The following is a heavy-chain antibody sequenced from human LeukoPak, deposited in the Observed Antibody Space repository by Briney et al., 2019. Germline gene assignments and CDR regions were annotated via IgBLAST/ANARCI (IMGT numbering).Heavy chain of an antibody. CDR1: GGSISSYY. J-gene: IGHJ4*02. V-gene: IGHV4-59*01. CDR2: IYYSGST. CDR3: ARIPSGIAVYFDY. Sequence: SETLSLTCTVSGGSISSYYWSWIRQPPGKGPEWIGYIYYSGSTNYNPSLKSRVTISVDTSKNQFSLKLSSVTAADTAVYYCARIPSGIAVYFDYWGQGTLVTVSS. D-gene: IGHD6-19*01.